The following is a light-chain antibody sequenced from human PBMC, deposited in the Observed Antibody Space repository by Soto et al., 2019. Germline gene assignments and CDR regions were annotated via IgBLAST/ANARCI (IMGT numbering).Light chain of an antibody. CDR2: KAS. V-gene: IGKV1-5*03. CDR3: HQYFANSRT. CDR1: QSISSW. J-gene: IGKJ1*01. Sequence: DIQMTQFPSTLSASVGDRVTITCRASQSISSWLAWYQQKPGRAPKLLIYKASSLQSGVPSRFSGSGSGTEFTLTISSLQAEDFATYYCHQYFANSRTFGQGTKVDIK.